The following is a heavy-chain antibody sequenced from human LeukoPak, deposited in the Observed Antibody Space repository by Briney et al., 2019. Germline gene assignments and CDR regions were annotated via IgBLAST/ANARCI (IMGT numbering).Heavy chain of an antibody. CDR2: INPNSGGT. Sequence: GASVKVSCKASGYTFTGYYMHWVRQAPGQGLEWMGWINPNSGGTNYAQKFQGWVTMTRDTSISTAYMELRSLRSDDTAVYYCARDLGAAGTNWFDPWGQGTLVTVSS. J-gene: IGHJ5*02. CDR1: GYTFTGYY. V-gene: IGHV1-2*04. CDR3: ARDLGAAGTNWFDP. D-gene: IGHD6-13*01.